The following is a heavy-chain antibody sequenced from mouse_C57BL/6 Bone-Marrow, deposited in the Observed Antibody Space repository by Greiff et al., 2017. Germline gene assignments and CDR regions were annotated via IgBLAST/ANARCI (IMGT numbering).Heavy chain of an antibody. CDR3: YSFAGNYFDF. CDR1: GFNIKNDY. D-gene: IGHD1-1*02. V-gene: IGHV14-4*01. CDR2: IDPEIGDT. Sequence: EVQLQQSGPELVRPWASVKLSCTASGFNIKNDYIHWVRQRPEQGLEWIGWIDPEIGDTEYASKFQGKATITSDTSSNTDYLQLSSLTSEDTAVYSCYSFAGNYFDFWGQGTTLTVAS. J-gene: IGHJ2*01.